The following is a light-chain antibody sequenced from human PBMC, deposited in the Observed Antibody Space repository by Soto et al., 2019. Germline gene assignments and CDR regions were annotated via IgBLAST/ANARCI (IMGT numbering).Light chain of an antibody. Sequence: EIVMTQSPATLSVSPGERATLSCRASQSVSSNLAWYQQKPGQAPRLLIYGASTRATGIPARFSGSGSGTEFTLTISSLQSTDFAVYYCQQYNNWPPYTFGQGTRWISN. CDR2: GAS. CDR3: QQYNNWPPYT. J-gene: IGKJ2*01. CDR1: QSVSSN. V-gene: IGKV3-15*01.